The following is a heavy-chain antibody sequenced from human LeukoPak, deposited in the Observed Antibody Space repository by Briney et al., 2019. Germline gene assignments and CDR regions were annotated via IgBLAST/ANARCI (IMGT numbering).Heavy chain of an antibody. D-gene: IGHD7-27*01. CDR3: ARVDAISHTDWGFGGHSNNFDY. V-gene: IGHV3-20*03. CDR2: INRNGGRT. Sequence: GGSLRLSYEASGFNIDDYGMSWVRQFPGKGLEWLSGINRNGGRTDYADSVKGRFTISRDNAKNSLYLQMHSLRAEDTAFYYCARVDAISHTDWGFGGHSNNFDYWGQGTLVTVSS. J-gene: IGHJ4*02. CDR1: GFNIDDYG.